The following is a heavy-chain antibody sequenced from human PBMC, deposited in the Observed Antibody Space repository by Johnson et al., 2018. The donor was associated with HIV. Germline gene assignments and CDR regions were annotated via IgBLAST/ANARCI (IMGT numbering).Heavy chain of an antibody. CDR3: ARGRRVGILVVTERFDAFDI. CDR2: TYSGGTT. V-gene: IGHV3-66*02. D-gene: IGHD2-21*02. Sequence: VQLVESGGGVVQPGGSLRLTCAASGFTVGSVYMSWVRQAPGKGLDWVSVTYSGGTTYYADSVRGRFTISRDNSKNTLYLQMNSLRPEDTAVYYCARGRRVGILVVTERFDAFDIWGQGTMVTVSS. J-gene: IGHJ3*02. CDR1: GFTVGSVY.